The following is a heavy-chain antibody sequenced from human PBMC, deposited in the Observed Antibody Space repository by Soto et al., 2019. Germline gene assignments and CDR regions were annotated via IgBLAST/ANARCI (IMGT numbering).Heavy chain of an antibody. D-gene: IGHD3-16*01. CDR2: IDPSGGIT. CDR3: ARDGIGHNNYEPIGYYFDH. CDR1: GYTFTNFH. Sequence: QVQLIQFGAEVKKPGASVKVSCKTSGYTFTNFHIHWVRQAPGQGLEWMGMIDPSGGITRDAQRFQGRITMTGDTETSSVYMELSSMIAEDTAVYYCARDGIGHNNYEPIGYYFDHWGQGTLVTVSS. J-gene: IGHJ4*02. V-gene: IGHV1-46*01.